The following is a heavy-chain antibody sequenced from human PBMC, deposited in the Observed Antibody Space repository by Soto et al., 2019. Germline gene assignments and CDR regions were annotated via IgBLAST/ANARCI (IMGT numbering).Heavy chain of an antibody. CDR1: GYTFTSYY. Sequence: ASVKVSCKASGYTFTSYYMHWVRQAPGQGLEWMGIINPSGGSTSYAQKFQGRVTMTRDTSTSTVYMELSSLRSEDTAVYYCARDESIVVVVAANYGMDVWGQGTTVTVSS. D-gene: IGHD2-15*01. V-gene: IGHV1-46*01. CDR2: INPSGGST. J-gene: IGHJ6*02. CDR3: ARDESIVVVVAANYGMDV.